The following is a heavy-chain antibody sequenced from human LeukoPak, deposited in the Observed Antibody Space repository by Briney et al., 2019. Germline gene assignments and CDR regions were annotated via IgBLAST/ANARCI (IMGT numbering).Heavy chain of an antibody. Sequence: GGSLRLSCAASGFTFDDYAMHWVRQAPGKGLEWVSLISWDGGSTYYADSVRGRFTISRGNSKNSLYLQMNSLRAEDTALYYCAKDFTPPFGELFSYYYYGMDVWGQGTTVTVSS. CDR3: AKDFTPPFGELFSYYYYGMDV. D-gene: IGHD3-10*01. J-gene: IGHJ6*02. CDR1: GFTFDDYA. CDR2: ISWDGGST. V-gene: IGHV3-43D*03.